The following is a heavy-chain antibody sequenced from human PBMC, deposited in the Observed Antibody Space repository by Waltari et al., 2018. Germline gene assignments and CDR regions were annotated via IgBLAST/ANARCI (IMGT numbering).Heavy chain of an antibody. J-gene: IGHJ4*02. V-gene: IGHV1-69-2*01. D-gene: IGHD4-17*01. CDR1: GYTFTDYY. Sequence: EVQLVQSGAEVKKPGATVKISCKASGYTFTDYYMHWVQQAPGKGLEWMGRVEPEDGEKIYAEKFQGRVTITADTSTDTAYMELSSLRSEDTAVYYCARTPGDDYGDYLLDYWGQGTLVTVSS. CDR2: VEPEDGEK. CDR3: ARTPGDDYGDYLLDY.